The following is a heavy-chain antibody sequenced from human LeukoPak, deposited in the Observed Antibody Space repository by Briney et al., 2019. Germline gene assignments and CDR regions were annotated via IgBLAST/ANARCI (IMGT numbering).Heavy chain of an antibody. D-gene: IGHD3-10*01. J-gene: IGHJ6*02. Sequence: PSETLSLTCTVSGGSISSYYWSWIRQPPGKGLEWIGYIYYSGSTNHNPSLKSRVTISVDTSKNQFSLKLSSVTAADTAVYYCARDQGFGGSYYYYGMDVWGQGTTVTVSS. V-gene: IGHV4-59*01. CDR1: GGSISSYY. CDR2: IYYSGST. CDR3: ARDQGFGGSYYYYGMDV.